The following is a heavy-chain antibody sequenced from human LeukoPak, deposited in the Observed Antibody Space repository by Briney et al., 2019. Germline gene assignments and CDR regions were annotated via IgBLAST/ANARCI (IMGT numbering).Heavy chain of an antibody. J-gene: IGHJ5*02. D-gene: IGHD6-13*01. CDR3: ARDQQFGIAAVDSWFDP. CDR2: ISAYNGHT. Sequence: ASVKVSCKASGYSFSNYGFNWVRQAPGQGLEWLGWISAYNGHTIYGQKFQGKVTTTTDTSTTTAYMELRNLMSDDTAVYYCARDQQFGIAAVDSWFDPWGQGTLVTVSS. V-gene: IGHV1-18*01. CDR1: GYSFSNYG.